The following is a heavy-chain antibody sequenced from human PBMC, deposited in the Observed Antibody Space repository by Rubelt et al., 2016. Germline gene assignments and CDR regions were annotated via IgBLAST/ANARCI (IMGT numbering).Heavy chain of an antibody. CDR3: AKSSIAARGFFDY. J-gene: IGHJ4*02. V-gene: IGHV3-7*01. CDR1: GFTFSAYA. D-gene: IGHD6-6*01. Sequence: GGGLVKPGGSLRLSCAASGFTFSAYAMNWVRQAPGKGLEWVANIKQDGSEKYYVDSVKGRFTISRDNAKNSLYLQMNSLRAEDTAVYYCAKSSIAARGFFDYWGQGTLVTVSS. CDR2: IKQDGSEK.